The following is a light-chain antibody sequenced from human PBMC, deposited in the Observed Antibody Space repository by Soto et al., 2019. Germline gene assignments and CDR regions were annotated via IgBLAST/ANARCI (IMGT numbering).Light chain of an antibody. V-gene: IGKV3-20*01. Sequence: EIVLTQSPGTLSLSPGERATLSCRASQSVTSNYLAWYQQKPGQAPSLLIYGASARAAGIPDRFSGSGTGTDFALTISGLEPEYCAVYFCQQYASSPWTFGQGTKLQIK. J-gene: IGKJ1*01. CDR1: QSVTSNY. CDR2: GAS. CDR3: QQYASSPWT.